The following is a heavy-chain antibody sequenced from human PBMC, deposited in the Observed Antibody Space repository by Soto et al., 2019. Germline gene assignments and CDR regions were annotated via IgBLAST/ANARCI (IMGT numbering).Heavy chain of an antibody. CDR3: AGGDYYHSSGYYFYYYTMDV. J-gene: IGHJ6*02. Sequence: SETQSLTCPVSGGSISSSSYYWGWMRQPPGKGLEWIGNVYYGGSTYYNPSFKSRVTISVETCKSQFSLKLSSVTAADTAVYYCAGGDYYHSSGYYFYYYTMDVWGQGTTVTVSS. V-gene: IGHV4-39*01. CDR2: VYYGGST. CDR1: GGSISSSSYY. D-gene: IGHD3-22*01.